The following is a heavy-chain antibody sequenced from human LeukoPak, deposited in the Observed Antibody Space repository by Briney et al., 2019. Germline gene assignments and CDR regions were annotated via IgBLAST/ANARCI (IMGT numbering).Heavy chain of an antibody. J-gene: IGHJ4*02. CDR3: AREVGSGYDRFDY. Sequence: GGSLRLSCAASGFTFSSYEMNWVRQAPEKGLEWVSYISSSGSTIYYADSVKGRFTISRDNAKNSLYLQMNSLRAEDTAVYYCAREVGSGYDRFDYWGQGTLVTVSS. CDR2: ISSSGSTI. V-gene: IGHV3-48*03. CDR1: GFTFSSYE. D-gene: IGHD5-12*01.